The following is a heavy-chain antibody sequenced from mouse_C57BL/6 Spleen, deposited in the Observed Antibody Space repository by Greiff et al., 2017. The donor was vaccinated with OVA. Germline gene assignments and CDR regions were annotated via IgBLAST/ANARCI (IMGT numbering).Heavy chain of an antibody. J-gene: IGHJ4*01. CDR1: GFTFSDFY. CDR3: ARDVYYYGMDY. Sequence: EVNVVESGGGLVQSGRSLRLSCATSGFTFSDFYMEWVRQAPGKGLEWIAASRNKANDYTTEYSASVKGRFIVSRDTSQSILYLQMNALRAEDTAIYYCARDVYYYGMDYWGQGTSVTVSS. CDR2: SRNKANDYTT. V-gene: IGHV7-1*01.